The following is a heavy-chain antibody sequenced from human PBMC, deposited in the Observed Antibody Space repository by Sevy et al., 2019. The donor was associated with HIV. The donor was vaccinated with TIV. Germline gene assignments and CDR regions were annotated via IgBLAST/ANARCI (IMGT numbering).Heavy chain of an antibody. V-gene: IGHV3-23*01. CDR3: AKDQGYCSSTSCYSDY. D-gene: IGHD2-2*01. CDR1: GFTFISYA. Sequence: GGSLRLSCAASGFTFISYAMSWVRQAPGKGLEWVSAISGSGGRTYYADSVKGRFTISRDNSKNTLYLQMNSLRAEDTAVYHCAKDQGYCSSTSCYSDYWGPGTLVTVSS. CDR2: ISGSGGRT. J-gene: IGHJ4*02.